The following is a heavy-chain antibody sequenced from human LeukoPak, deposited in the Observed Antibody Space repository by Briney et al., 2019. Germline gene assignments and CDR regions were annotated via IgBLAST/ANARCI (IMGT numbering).Heavy chain of an antibody. V-gene: IGHV4-34*01. CDR1: GGPFSGYY. CDR2: INHSGST. CDR3: ARGRPTKYYYDSSGYYFLGAFDI. Sequence: SETLSLTCAVYGGPFSGYYWSWIRQPPGKGLEWIGEINHSGSTNYIPPLKSRVTISVDTSKNQFSLKLSSVTAADTAAYYCARGRPTKYYYDSSGYYFLGAFDIWGQGTMVTVSS. J-gene: IGHJ3*02. D-gene: IGHD3-22*01.